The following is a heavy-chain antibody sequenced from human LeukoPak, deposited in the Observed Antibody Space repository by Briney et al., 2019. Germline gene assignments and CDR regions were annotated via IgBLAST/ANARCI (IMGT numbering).Heavy chain of an antibody. D-gene: IGHD6-6*01. Sequence: ASVKVSRKTSGYTFTSYGITWVRQAPGQGLEWMAYISPNNGKTNYARNLQGRVTMTTDAPTSTAYLELRSLISDDTAVYYCATKGSSSDYYGIDVWGQGTSVTVSS. CDR3: ATKGSSSDYYGIDV. CDR1: GYTFTSYG. V-gene: IGHV1-18*01. J-gene: IGHJ6*02. CDR2: ISPNNGKT.